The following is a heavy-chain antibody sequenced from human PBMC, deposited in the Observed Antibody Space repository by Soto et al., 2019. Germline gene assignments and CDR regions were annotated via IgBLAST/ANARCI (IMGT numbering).Heavy chain of an antibody. CDR3: AREPLLLEWLGGGFDY. Sequence: QVQLVESGGGVVQPGRSLRLSCAASGFTFSSYAMHWVRQAPGKGLEWVAVISYDGSNKYYADSVKGRFTISRDNSKNTLYLQMNSLRAEDTAVYYCAREPLLLEWLGGGFDYWGQGTLVTVSS. V-gene: IGHV3-30-3*01. CDR2: ISYDGSNK. D-gene: IGHD3-3*01. CDR1: GFTFSSYA. J-gene: IGHJ4*02.